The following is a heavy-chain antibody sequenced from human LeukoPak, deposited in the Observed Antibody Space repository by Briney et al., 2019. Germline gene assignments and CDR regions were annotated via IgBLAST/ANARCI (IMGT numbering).Heavy chain of an antibody. CDR3: ARPMVHYDSQFDY. J-gene: IGHJ4*02. CDR2: IIPILGTA. CDR1: GGTFSSYA. Sequence: ASVKVSCKASGGTFSSYAISWVRQAPGQGLEWMGGIIPILGTANYAQKFQGRVTITTDESTSTAYMELSSLRSEDTAVYYCARPMVHYDSQFDYWGQGTLVTVSS. D-gene: IGHD4/OR15-4a*01. V-gene: IGHV1-69*05.